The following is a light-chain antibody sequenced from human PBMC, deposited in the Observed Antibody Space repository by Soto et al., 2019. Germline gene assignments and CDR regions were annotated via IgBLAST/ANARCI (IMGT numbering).Light chain of an antibody. V-gene: IGKV1-33*01. Sequence: DIQMTQSPPSLSVSFGYTVTINCKASQDISNYLHWFQQKPGKAPQLLIFDVSNLQTGVPSRFSGGGSGTDFALTLSSLEPEDIATSYCQQYDSLPLTFGQGTRLEIK. CDR2: DVS. CDR3: QQYDSLPLT. J-gene: IGKJ5*01. CDR1: QDISNY.